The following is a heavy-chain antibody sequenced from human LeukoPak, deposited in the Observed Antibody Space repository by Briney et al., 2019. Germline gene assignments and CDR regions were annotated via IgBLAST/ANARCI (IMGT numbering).Heavy chain of an antibody. D-gene: IGHD3-9*01. Sequence: GRSLRLSCVGSGFSLEDYAMHWVRQVPGKGLEWVSSISWDSGSQAYTDSEKGRFTISRDNDKNSLYLQMNSLRLEDTAFYYCIKDMGFDLLKDAFHVWGQGTLVTVSS. J-gene: IGHJ3*01. V-gene: IGHV3-9*01. CDR2: ISWDSGSQ. CDR1: GFSLEDYA. CDR3: IKDMGFDLLKDAFHV.